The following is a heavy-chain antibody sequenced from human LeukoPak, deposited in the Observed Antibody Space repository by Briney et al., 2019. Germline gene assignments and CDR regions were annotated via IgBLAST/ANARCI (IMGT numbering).Heavy chain of an antibody. V-gene: IGHV1-18*04. D-gene: IGHD3-10*01. Sequence: ASVKVSCKASGYTFTSYGISWVRQAPGRGLEWMGWISAYNGNTNYAQKLQGRITMTTDTSTSTAYMELRSLRSDDTAVYYCARESLWFGELPFDYWGQGTLVTVSS. CDR2: ISAYNGNT. CDR1: GYTFTSYG. CDR3: ARESLWFGELPFDY. J-gene: IGHJ4*02.